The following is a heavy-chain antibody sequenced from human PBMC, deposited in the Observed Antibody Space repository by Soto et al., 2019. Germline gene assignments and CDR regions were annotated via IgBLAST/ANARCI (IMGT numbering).Heavy chain of an antibody. V-gene: IGHV4-39*01. CDR1: GDSLSRSSYY. D-gene: IGHD3-10*01. J-gene: IGHJ5*02. Sequence: SETLSLTCTVSGDSLSRSSYYWAWLRQPPGKGLEWIGNIYYTGTTYYNPSLKSRVTMSVDTSKNQFSLKLSSVTAADTAVYYCARHESARLIVRGVRNDNGFDPWGQGTLVTVSS. CDR3: ARHESARLIVRGVRNDNGFDP. CDR2: IYYTGTT.